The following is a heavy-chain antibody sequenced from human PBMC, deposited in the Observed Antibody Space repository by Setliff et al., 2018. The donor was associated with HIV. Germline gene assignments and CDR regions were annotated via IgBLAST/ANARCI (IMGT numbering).Heavy chain of an antibody. V-gene: IGHV3-23*01. CDR1: GFTFSNYA. CDR3: VRPVREPVD. Sequence: PGGSLRLSCAASGFTFSNYAMSWVRQAPGKGLEWVSAISGSGGSTYYADSVKGRFSISRDNSKNSVYLQMNSLRAEDTAMYYCVRPVREPVDWGRGTLVTVSS. J-gene: IGHJ4*02. CDR2: ISGSGGST. D-gene: IGHD6-19*01.